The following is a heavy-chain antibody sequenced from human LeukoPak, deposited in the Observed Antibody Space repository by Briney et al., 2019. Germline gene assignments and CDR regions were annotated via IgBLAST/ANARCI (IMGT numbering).Heavy chain of an antibody. CDR1: GYTFTSYG. J-gene: IGHJ4*02. V-gene: IGHV1-8*01. CDR2: MNPNSGNT. CDR3: ARVGRYYDSSGYYYDY. Sequence: ASVKVSCKASGYTFTSYGINWVRQATGQGLVWMGWMNPNSGNTGYAQKFQGRVTMTRNTSISTAYMELSSLRSEDTAVYYCARVGRYYDSSGYYYDYWGQGTLVTVSS. D-gene: IGHD3-22*01.